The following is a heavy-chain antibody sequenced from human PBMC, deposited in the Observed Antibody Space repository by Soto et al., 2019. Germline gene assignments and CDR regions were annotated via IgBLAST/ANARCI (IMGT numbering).Heavy chain of an antibody. Sequence: QITLKESGPTLVKPTQTLTLTCTFSGFSLTTSGVGVGWIRQPPGKAPEWLGVLYWDDAKRYSPSLESRPIIXKXTSNNQVVLTMTNMDPVDTPTYYCPHSCCGSWYYDYWGQGTLVTLSS. CDR3: PHSCCGSWYYDY. CDR2: LYWDDAK. CDR1: GFSLTTSGVG. D-gene: IGHD6-13*01. J-gene: IGHJ4*02. V-gene: IGHV2-5*02.